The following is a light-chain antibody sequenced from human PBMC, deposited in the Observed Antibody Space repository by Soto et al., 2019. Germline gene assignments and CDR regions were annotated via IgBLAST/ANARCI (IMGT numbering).Light chain of an antibody. CDR3: QQRSSWPIT. V-gene: IGKV3D-20*02. CDR1: QSVSSSY. CDR2: GAS. Sequence: EIVLTQSPGTLSLSPGERATLSCRASQSVSSSYLAWYQQKPGQAPRLLIYGASSRATGIPDRFSGSGSGADFTLTISSLEPEDFAVYYCQQRSSWPITFGQGTRREIK. J-gene: IGKJ5*01.